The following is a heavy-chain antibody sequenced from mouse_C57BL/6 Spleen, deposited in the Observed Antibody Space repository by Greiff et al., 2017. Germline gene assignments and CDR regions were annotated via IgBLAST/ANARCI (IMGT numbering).Heavy chain of an antibody. CDR2: IDPNSGGT. CDR1: GYTFTSYW. J-gene: IGHJ1*03. V-gene: IGHV1-72*01. CDR3: ARRGNYGNLGYFDV. Sequence: QVQLQQPGAELVKPGASVKLSCKASGYTFTSYWMHWVKQRPGRGLEWIGWIDPNSGGTKYNEKFKSKATLTVDKPSSTAYMQLSSLTSEDSAVYYCARRGNYGNLGYFDVWGTGTTVTVSS. D-gene: IGHD2-1*01.